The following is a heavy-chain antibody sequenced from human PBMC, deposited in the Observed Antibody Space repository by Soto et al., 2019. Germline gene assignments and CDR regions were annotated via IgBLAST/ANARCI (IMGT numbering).Heavy chain of an antibody. Sequence: QVQLQESGPGLVKPSQTLSLTCTVSGGSISSGDYYWSWIRQPPGKGLEWIGYIYYSGSTYYNPSLKSPVPISVDTSKHQFSLQLSSVTAADPAVYYCARDDGGNGYYFDYWGQGTLVTVSS. V-gene: IGHV4-30-4*01. J-gene: IGHJ4*02. D-gene: IGHD2-15*01. CDR2: IYYSGST. CDR3: ARDDGGNGYYFDY. CDR1: GGSISSGDYY.